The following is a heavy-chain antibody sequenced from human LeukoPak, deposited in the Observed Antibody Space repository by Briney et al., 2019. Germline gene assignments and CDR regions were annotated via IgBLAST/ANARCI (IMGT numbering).Heavy chain of an antibody. D-gene: IGHD2-2*02. Sequence: ASETVSCKASGYGFTIYDINWVRLATRQGLEWEGWRNPNSGNTGYAQQFLGRVTITIITTNTTDYMELSSLGYEDTAVYYCARGPKIGYCRSTSCYSSSYYYMDGWGKGTTVTVSS. CDR3: ARGPKIGYCRSTSCYSSSYYYMDG. CDR2: RNPNSGNT. V-gene: IGHV1-8*03. J-gene: IGHJ6*03. CDR1: GYGFTIYD.